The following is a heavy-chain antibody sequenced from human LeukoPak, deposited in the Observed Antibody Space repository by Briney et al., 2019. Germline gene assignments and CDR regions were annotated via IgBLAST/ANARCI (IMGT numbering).Heavy chain of an antibody. V-gene: IGHV4-39*02. Sequence: SETLSLTCIVSGASVTSSPYFWGWIRQSPGQGLEWIGTISYSGTTYYNPSLRSRLTVSVDTSKNNFSLKLSSVTAADTAVYYCARGNYDYVWGGIDYWGQGTLVTVSS. CDR1: GASVTSSPYF. D-gene: IGHD3-16*01. CDR2: ISYSGTT. CDR3: ARGNYDYVWGGIDY. J-gene: IGHJ4*02.